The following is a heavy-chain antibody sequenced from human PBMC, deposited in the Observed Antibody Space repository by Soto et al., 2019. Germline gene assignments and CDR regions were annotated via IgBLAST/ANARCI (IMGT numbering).Heavy chain of an antibody. CDR1: GGTFSSYT. Sequence: QVQLVQSGAEVKKPGSSVKVSCKASGGTFSSYTISWVRQAPGQGLEWMGRIIPILGIANYAQKFQGRVTMTADNSTSTAYMELSSLRSEDTAVYYCASLIVGATQHAFDIWGQGTMVTVSS. D-gene: IGHD1-26*01. CDR2: IIPILGIA. J-gene: IGHJ3*02. CDR3: ASLIVGATQHAFDI. V-gene: IGHV1-69*02.